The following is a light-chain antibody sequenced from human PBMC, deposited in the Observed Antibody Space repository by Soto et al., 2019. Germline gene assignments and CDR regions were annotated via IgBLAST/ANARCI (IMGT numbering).Light chain of an antibody. CDR2: KAS. Sequence: DVVMTQSPLSLPVTLGQSASISCRSSQSVVYSDGIAYLSWFQQRPGQSPRCLIYKASNRDAGVPDGFSGSGSGTEFTLTISRVEAEDVGVYYCLQGTHWPPTFGRGTKVEIK. V-gene: IGKV2-30*01. J-gene: IGKJ1*01. CDR3: LQGTHWPPT. CDR1: QSVVYSDGIAY.